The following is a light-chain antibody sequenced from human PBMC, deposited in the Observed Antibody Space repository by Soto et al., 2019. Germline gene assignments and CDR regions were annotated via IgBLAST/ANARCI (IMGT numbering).Light chain of an antibody. CDR2: EGS. Sequence: QSALTQPASVSGSPGQSVTISCTGTSSDVGSYNLVSWYQQQPGKAPKLMIYEGSKRPSGVSNRFSGSKSGNTASLTISGLQAEDEADYYCCSYAGAITYVFGTATKLTVL. CDR3: CSYAGAITYV. CDR1: SSDVGSYNL. V-gene: IGLV2-23*01. J-gene: IGLJ1*01.